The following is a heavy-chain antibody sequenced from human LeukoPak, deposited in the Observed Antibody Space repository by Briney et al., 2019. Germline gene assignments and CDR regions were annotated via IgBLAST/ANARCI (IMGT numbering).Heavy chain of an antibody. J-gene: IGHJ3*02. CDR1: GFTFSSYE. CDR3: ARDGEMATLRAFDI. CDR2: ISSSGSTI. V-gene: IGHV3-48*03. Sequence: GGPLRLSCAASGFTFSSYEMNWVRQAPGKGLEWVSYISSSGSTIYYADSVKGRFTISRDNAKNSLYLQMNSLRAEDTAMYYCARDGEMATLRAFDIWGQGTMVTVSS. D-gene: IGHD5-24*01.